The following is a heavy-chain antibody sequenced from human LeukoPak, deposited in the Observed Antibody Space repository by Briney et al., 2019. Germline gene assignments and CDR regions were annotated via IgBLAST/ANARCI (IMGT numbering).Heavy chain of an antibody. J-gene: IGHJ5*02. CDR2: IYYSGST. V-gene: IGHV4-30-4*01. CDR3: AREHYCSGGSCYNWFDP. D-gene: IGHD2-15*01. CDR1: GGSISIVDYY. Sequence: SQTLFLTCTVSGGSISIVDYYWSWIRQPPGKGLEWIGYIYYSGSTYYNPSLKSRVTISVDTSKNQFSLKLSSVTAADTAVYYCAREHYCSGGSCYNWFDPWGQGTLVTVSS.